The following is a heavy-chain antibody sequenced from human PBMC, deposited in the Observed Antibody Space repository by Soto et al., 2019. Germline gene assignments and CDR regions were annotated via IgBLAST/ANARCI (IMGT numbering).Heavy chain of an antibody. J-gene: IGHJ4*02. V-gene: IGHV1-69*06. D-gene: IGHD3-16*01. Sequence: SVKVSCKSSGGTFDSYAISWVRQAPGQGLEWMGGVIPMFLKSNYAQKFQGRVTITADKSTNTVYMEMNSLKSEDTAVYYCVRGGGEMANPPPYLYWGQGTQVTVSS. CDR2: VIPMFLKS. CDR1: GGTFDSYA. CDR3: VRGGGEMANPPPYLY.